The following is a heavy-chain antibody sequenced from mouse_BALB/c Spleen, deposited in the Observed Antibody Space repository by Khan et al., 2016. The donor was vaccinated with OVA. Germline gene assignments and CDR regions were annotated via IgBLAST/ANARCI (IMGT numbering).Heavy chain of an antibody. D-gene: IGHD1-1*01. V-gene: IGHV5-6*02. CDR2: ISTGGHYT. J-gene: IGHJ3*01. Sequence: DVMLVESGGDLVEPGGSLKLSCAASGFTFSTYGMSWVRQTPDKRLEWVATISTGGHYTYYPDSVRGRFTISRDNAKNTLYLQMTSLKSEDTAMFYCERLAYYYDSEGFAYWGQGTLVTVSA. CDR3: ERLAYYYDSEGFAY. CDR1: GFTFSTYG.